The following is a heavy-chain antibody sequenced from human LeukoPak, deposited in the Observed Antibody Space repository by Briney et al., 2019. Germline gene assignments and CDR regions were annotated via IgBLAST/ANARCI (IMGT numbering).Heavy chain of an antibody. Sequence: GGSLRLSCAASGFTFNTYSMNWVRQAPGKGLEWVSSINSGSTYKYYADSVKGRFTVSRDNAKNSLYLQMNSLRAEDTAVYYCARGPYPDYWGQGTLVTVSS. J-gene: IGHJ4*02. V-gene: IGHV3-21*01. CDR2: INSGSTYK. CDR3: ARGPYPDY. CDR1: GFTFNTYS.